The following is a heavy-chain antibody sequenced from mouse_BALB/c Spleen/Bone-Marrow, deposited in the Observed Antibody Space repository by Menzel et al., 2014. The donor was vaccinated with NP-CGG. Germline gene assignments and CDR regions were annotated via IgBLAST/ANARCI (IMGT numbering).Heavy chain of an antibody. J-gene: IGHJ2*01. CDR2: IFPGIGTT. Sequence: EQLQQSGAELVKPGASVKLSCKTSGYTFTNYWIQWVKQRPGQGLGWIGEIFPGIGTTYYNEKFKGKATLTIDTSSSTAYMQLSSLTSEDSAVYFCARGGNYGYWGQGTTLTVSS. CDR1: GYTFTNYW. V-gene: IGHV1S132*01. CDR3: ARGGNYGY. D-gene: IGHD2-1*01.